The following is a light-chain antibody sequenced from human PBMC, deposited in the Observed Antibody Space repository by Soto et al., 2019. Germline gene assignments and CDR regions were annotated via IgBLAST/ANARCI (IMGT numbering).Light chain of an antibody. V-gene: IGKV1-5*03. CDR2: KAS. CDR3: QQSDSTPT. J-gene: IGKJ1*01. Sequence: DIQSTLYPSTLAGSVRNRVAITCRASQTISSWLAWYQQKPGKAPKLLIYKASTLKSGVPSRFSGSGSGTDFTLTSCSLQPEDFATYYCQQSDSTPTFGQGTKVDIK. CDR1: QTISSW.